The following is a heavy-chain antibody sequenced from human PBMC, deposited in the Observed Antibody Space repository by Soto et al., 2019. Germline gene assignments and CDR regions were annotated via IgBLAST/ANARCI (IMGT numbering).Heavy chain of an antibody. CDR2: ISGSGGST. CDR3: SKVFYDSSGYYSGYYYGMDV. D-gene: IGHD3-22*01. Sequence: GGSLRLSCAASGFTFSSYAMSWVRQAPGKGLEWVSAISGSGGSTYYADSVKGRYTISRDNSKNTLYLKMNSLRAEDTVVYYCSKVFYDSSGYYSGYYYGMDVWGQGTTVTVSS. J-gene: IGHJ6*02. V-gene: IGHV3-23*01. CDR1: GFTFSSYA.